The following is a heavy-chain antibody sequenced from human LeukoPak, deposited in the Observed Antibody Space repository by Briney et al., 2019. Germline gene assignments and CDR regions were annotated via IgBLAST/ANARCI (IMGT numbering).Heavy chain of an antibody. CDR1: GGSFSGYY. D-gene: IGHD2-2*01. CDR3: ARAVIPAPLLDVFDI. J-gene: IGHJ3*02. V-gene: IGHV4-34*01. Sequence: PSETLSLTCAVYGGSFSGYYWSWIRQPPGKGLEWIGEINHSGSTNYNPSLKSRVTISVDTSKNQFSLKLSSVTAADSAVYYCARAVIPAPLLDVFDIWGKGTMATVSS. CDR2: INHSGST.